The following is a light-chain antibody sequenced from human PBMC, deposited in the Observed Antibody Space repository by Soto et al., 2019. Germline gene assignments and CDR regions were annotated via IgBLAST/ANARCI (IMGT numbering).Light chain of an antibody. Sequence: DIQMTQSPSTLSASVGDRVTITCRASQSISSWLAWYQQKPGKAPKLLIYDTSTLESGVPSRFSGGGSGTEFTLTISSLQPDDPATYYCQQYNTYSTLGQGTKVDIK. CDR3: QQYNTYST. J-gene: IGKJ1*01. CDR1: QSISSW. CDR2: DTS. V-gene: IGKV1-5*01.